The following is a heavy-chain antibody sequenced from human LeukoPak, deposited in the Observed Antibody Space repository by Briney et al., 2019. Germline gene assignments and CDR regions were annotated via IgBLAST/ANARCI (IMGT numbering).Heavy chain of an antibody. CDR3: ARGEGVVVPAATPWFDP. CDR2: INHSGST. Sequence: PLETLSLSCAVYGGSLSGYYCTWILQPPGHGLEWIGEINHSGSTNYNPSPKSRVTISVDTSKNQFSLKLSSVTDTATYVYYSARGEGVVVPAATPWFDPRGQGPLVTVSS. J-gene: IGHJ5*02. CDR1: GGSLSGYY. D-gene: IGHD2-2*01. V-gene: IGHV4-34*01.